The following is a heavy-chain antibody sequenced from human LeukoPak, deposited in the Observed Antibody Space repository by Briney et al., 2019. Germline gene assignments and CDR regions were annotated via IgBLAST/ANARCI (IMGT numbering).Heavy chain of an antibody. CDR1: GFTFSDYY. CDR3: ARDYGKLGYCSGGSCFPTFDY. J-gene: IGHJ4*02. Sequence: GGSLRLSCAASGFTFSDYYMSWIRQAPGKGLEWVSYISSSSSYTNYADSVKGRFTISRDNAKNSLYLQMNSLRAEDTAVYYCARDYGKLGYCSGGSCFPTFDYWGQGTLVTVSS. CDR2: ISSSSSYT. V-gene: IGHV3-11*06. D-gene: IGHD2-15*01.